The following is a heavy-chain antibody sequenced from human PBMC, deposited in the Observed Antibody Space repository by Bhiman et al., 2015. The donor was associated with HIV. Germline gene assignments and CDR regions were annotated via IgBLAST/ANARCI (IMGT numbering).Heavy chain of an antibody. V-gene: IGHV3-21*01. Sequence: EVQLVESGGGLVKPGGSLRLSCAASGFSFNIYAMTWVRQPPGKGLEWVSSISSSSSYIYYADSVKGRFTISRDNAKKSLYLQMNSLRAEDTAVYYCAREEMYHFDYWGQGTLVTVSS. CDR3: AREEMYHFDY. J-gene: IGHJ4*02. D-gene: IGHD5-24*01. CDR1: GFSFNIYA. CDR2: ISSSSSYI.